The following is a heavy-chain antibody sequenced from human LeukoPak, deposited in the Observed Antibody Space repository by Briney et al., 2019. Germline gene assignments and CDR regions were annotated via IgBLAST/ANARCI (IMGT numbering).Heavy chain of an antibody. CDR3: ARVEIRNYDILTGYYKDAFDI. CDR1: GFTFSSYS. CDR2: ISSSSSYI. Sequence: GGSLRLSCAASGFTFSSYSMNWVRQAPGKGLEWVSSISSSSSYIYYADSVKGRFTISRDNAKNSLYLQMNSLRAEDTAVYYCARVEIRNYDILTGYYKDAFDIWGQGTMVTVSS. J-gene: IGHJ3*02. D-gene: IGHD3-9*01. V-gene: IGHV3-21*01.